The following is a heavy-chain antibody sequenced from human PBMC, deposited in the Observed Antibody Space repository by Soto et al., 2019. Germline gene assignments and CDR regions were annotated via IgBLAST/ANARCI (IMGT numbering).Heavy chain of an antibody. CDR2: IYWDGDT. CDR3: AHNDYTVACSGVH. CDR1: GFSLSTSPMS. J-gene: IGHJ4*02. Sequence: QITLKESGPTLVKPTQTLTLTCTFSGFSLSTSPMSVSWIRQSPGKALEWLALIYWDGDTRYSPSLQGRLTVSKDTSKNQVVLIMTNMDPLDTATYYCAHNDYTVACSGVHWGQGTLVTVSS. D-gene: IGHD3-10*02. V-gene: IGHV2-5*02.